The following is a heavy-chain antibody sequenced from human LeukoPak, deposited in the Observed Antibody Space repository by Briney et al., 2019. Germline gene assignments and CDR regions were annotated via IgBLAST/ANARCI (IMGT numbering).Heavy chain of an antibody. J-gene: IGHJ6*03. V-gene: IGHV1-8*01. CDR1: GYTFTSYD. Sequence: ASVKVSCKASGYTFTSYDINWVRQATRQGLEWMVWMNPNSGNTGYAQKFQGRVTMTRNTSISTAYMELSSLRSEDTAVYYCARGPTSIAARPHYYHYMDVWGKGTTVTVSS. CDR3: ARGPTSIAARPHYYHYMDV. CDR2: MNPNSGNT. D-gene: IGHD6-6*01.